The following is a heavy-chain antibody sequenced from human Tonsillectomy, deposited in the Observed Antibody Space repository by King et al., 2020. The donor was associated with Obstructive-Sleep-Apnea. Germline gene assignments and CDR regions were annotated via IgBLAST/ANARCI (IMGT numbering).Heavy chain of an antibody. CDR1: GGSITSGDYY. J-gene: IGHJ3*01. CDR3: ARVSGYCSSSTCYPTDDAFDL. D-gene: IGHD2-2*01. Sequence: VQLRESGPGLVKPSQTLSLTCTVSGGSITSGDYYLSGIRQHPGKGLEWIGYIYYSGRTYQNPSLKSRLTISVDTSENQFSLKLSSVTAADAAVYYCARVSGYCSSSTCYPTDDAFDLWGQGTVVTVSS. V-gene: IGHV4-31*03. CDR2: IYYSGRT.